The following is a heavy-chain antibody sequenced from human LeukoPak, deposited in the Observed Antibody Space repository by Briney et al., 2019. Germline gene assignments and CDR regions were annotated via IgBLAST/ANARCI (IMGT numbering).Heavy chain of an antibody. Sequence: GGSLRLSCAASGFTVSSNYMSWVRQAPGKGLEWVSVIYSGGSTYYADSVKGRFTISRDNSKNTLCLQMNSLRAEDTAVYYCAREVSPPGYYFDYWGQGTLVTVSS. J-gene: IGHJ4*02. CDR3: AREVSPPGYYFDY. V-gene: IGHV3-66*02. D-gene: IGHD3-22*01. CDR1: GFTVSSNY. CDR2: IYSGGST.